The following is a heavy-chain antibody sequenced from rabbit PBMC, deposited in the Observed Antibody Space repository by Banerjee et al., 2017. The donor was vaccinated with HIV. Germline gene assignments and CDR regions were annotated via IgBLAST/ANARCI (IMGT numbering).Heavy chain of an antibody. D-gene: IGHD4-1*01. J-gene: IGHJ4*01. CDR3: ARDLAGVIGWNFNL. CDR1: GFSFSRGYD. V-gene: IGHV1S43*01. Sequence: QQQLVESGGGLVKPGASLTLTCTASGFSFSRGYDMCWVRQAPGKGLEWIGCIYTGGGTTYYASWVNGRFTISRSTSLNTVDLKVTSLTAADTATYFCARDLAGVIGWNFNLWGPGTLVTVS. CDR2: IYTGGGTT.